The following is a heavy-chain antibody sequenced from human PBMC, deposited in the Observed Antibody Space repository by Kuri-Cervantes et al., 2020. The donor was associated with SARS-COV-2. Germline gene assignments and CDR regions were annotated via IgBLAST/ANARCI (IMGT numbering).Heavy chain of an antibody. CDR3: ARDPYCSSTSCYTGYYYYGMDV. CDR2: ISSSSSTI. CDR1: GFTVSSNY. Sequence: GGSLRLSCVASGFTVSSNYMSWVRQAPGKGLEWVSYISSSSSTIYYADSVKGRFTISRDNAKNSLYLQMNSLRAEDTAVYYCARDPYCSSTSCYTGYYYYGMDVWGQGTTVTVSS. J-gene: IGHJ6*02. D-gene: IGHD2-2*02. V-gene: IGHV3-48*01.